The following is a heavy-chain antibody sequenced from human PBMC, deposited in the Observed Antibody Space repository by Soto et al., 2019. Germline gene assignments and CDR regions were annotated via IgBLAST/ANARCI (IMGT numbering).Heavy chain of an antibody. CDR1: GFTFSDYY. CDR2: ISSSGSTI. V-gene: IGHV3-11*01. D-gene: IGHD3-10*01. J-gene: IGHJ6*02. CDR3: ERDKLWFGVEGMDV. Sequence: GWSLRLSWAASGFTFSDYYMSWIRQAPGKGLEWVSYISSSGSTIYYADSVKGRFTISRDNAKNSLYLQMNSLRAEDTAVYYCERDKLWFGVEGMDVWGQGTTVTVS.